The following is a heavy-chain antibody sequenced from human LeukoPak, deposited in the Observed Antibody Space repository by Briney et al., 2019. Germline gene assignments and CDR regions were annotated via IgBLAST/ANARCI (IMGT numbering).Heavy chain of an antibody. V-gene: IGHV3-21*06. CDR2: ISSSSSYI. Sequence: GGSLRLSCAASGFTFSSYSMNWVRQAPGKGLEWVSSISSSSSYIYYADSVKGRFTISRDNARNTLHLQLSSLRAEDTAVYYCARDTFQPGLIDSWGQGTLVIVSS. D-gene: IGHD2-2*01. J-gene: IGHJ4*02. CDR3: ARDTFQPGLIDS. CDR1: GFTFSSYS.